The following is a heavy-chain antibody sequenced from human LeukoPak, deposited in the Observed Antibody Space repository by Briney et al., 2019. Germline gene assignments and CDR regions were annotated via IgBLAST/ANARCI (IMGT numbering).Heavy chain of an antibody. J-gene: IGHJ4*02. CDR2: ISSSSYI. CDR1: GFTFSSYS. D-gene: IGHD1-26*01. CDR3: AGRSGSSSCDY. V-gene: IGHV3-21*01. Sequence: GGSLRLSCAASGFTFSSYSMNWVRQAPGKGLEWVSSISSSSYIYYADSVKGRFTISRDNAKNSLYLQMNSLRAEDTAVYYCAGRSGSSSCDYWGQGTLVTVSS.